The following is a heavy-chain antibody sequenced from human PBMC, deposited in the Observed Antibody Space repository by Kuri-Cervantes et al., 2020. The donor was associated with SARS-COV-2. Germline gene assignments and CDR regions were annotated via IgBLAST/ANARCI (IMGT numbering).Heavy chain of an antibody. CDR3: ARDRGEQWLVSHYYYYGMDV. D-gene: IGHD6-19*01. J-gene: IGHJ6*02. Sequence: SVKVSCKASGGTFSSYAISWVRQAPGQGLEWRGGIIPIFGTANYAQKFQGRVTITADKSTSTAYMELSSLRSEDTAVYYCARDRGEQWLVSHYYYYGMDVWGQGTTVTVSS. V-gene: IGHV1-69*06. CDR1: GGTFSSYA. CDR2: IIPIFGTA.